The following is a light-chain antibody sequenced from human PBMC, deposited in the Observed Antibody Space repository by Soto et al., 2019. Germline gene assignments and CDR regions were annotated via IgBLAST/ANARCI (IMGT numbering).Light chain of an antibody. CDR1: SASIGAGYD. J-gene: IGLJ2*01. CDR3: QSYDSSLSGVV. V-gene: IGLV1-40*01. CDR2: GNF. Sequence: QSVLTQPPSVSGAPGQRVTISCAGGSASIGAGYDVHWYQQLPGTAPKLLIYGNFNRPSGVPDRFSGSKSGTSASLAITGLQAGDEADYYCQSYDSSLSGVVFGGGTKLTVL.